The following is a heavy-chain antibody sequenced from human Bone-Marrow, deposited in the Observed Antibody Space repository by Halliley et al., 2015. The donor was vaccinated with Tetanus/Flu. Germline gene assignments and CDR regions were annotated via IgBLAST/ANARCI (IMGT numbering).Heavy chain of an antibody. CDR3: TTGVSY. D-gene: IGHD3-10*01. V-gene: IGHV3-15*01. CDR2: SKGKTDGGTI. CDR1: GVTFSNVR. Sequence: SLRLSCAASGVTFSNVRLSWVRQAPGKGLEWVGRSKGKTDGGTIDYAAPVEGRFTISRDDSKNTLYLHMNSLKTEDTAVYYCTTGVSYWGQGTQVPVPS. J-gene: IGHJ4*02.